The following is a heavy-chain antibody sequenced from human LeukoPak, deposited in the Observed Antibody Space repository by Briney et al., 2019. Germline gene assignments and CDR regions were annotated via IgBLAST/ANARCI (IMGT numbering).Heavy chain of an antibody. D-gene: IGHD1-26*01. V-gene: IGHV3-30*04. J-gene: IGHJ3*02. CDR2: TSYDGSNK. CDR1: GFTFSSSA. CDR3: ARVGWELLLVDAFDI. Sequence: GGSLRLSCAASGFTFSSSAMHWVRQAPGKGLEWVAVTSYDGSNKYYADSVKGRFTISRDNSKNTLYLQMNSLRAEDTAVYYCARVGWELLLVDAFDIWGQGTMVTVSS.